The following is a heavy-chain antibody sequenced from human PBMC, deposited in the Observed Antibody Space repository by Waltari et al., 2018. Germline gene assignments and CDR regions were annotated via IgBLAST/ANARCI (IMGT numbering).Heavy chain of an antibody. D-gene: IGHD6-6*01. CDR1: GGSFSGYY. Sequence: QVQLQQWGAGLLKPSETLSLTCAVYGGSFSGYYWSWIRQPTGKGLEWTGEIIHSVSTNYNPSPKSRVTISVDTSKNQFSLKLSSVTAAGTSVYYCARQQQLVRWGYYYYGMDVWGQGTTVTVSS. CDR2: IIHSVST. CDR3: ARQQQLVRWGYYYYGMDV. J-gene: IGHJ6*02. V-gene: IGHV4-34*12.